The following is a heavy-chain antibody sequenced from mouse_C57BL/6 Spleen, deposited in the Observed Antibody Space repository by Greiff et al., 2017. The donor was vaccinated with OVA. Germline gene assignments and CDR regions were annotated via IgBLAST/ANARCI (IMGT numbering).Heavy chain of an antibody. CDR2: IYPGSGST. Sequence: QVQLQQPGAELVKPGASVKMSCKASGYTFTSYWITWVKQRPGQGLEWIEDIYPGSGSTNYNEKFKSKATLTVDTSSSTAYMQLSSLTSEDSAVYYCAYYGSSYDWYFDVWGTGTTVTVSS. J-gene: IGHJ1*03. D-gene: IGHD1-1*01. CDR1: GYTFTSYW. V-gene: IGHV1-55*01. CDR3: AYYGSSYDWYFDV.